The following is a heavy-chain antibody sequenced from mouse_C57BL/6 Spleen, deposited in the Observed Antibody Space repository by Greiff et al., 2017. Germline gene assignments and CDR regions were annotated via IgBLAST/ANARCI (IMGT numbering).Heavy chain of an antibody. CDR2: ISSGGSYT. CDR3: ARKQAYYSNLYSMDF. J-gene: IGHJ4*01. D-gene: IGHD2-5*01. V-gene: IGHV5-6*01. Sequence: EVQGVESGGDLVKPGGSLKLSCAASGFTFSSYGMSWVRQTPDKRLEWVATISSGGSYTYYPDRVKGRFTISRDNAKNNLYMHMSTLKSEDTAMYYCARKQAYYSNLYSMDFWGPGTSVTVSS. CDR1: GFTFSSYG.